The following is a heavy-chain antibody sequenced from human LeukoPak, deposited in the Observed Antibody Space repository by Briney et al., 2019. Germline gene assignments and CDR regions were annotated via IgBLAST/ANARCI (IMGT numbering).Heavy chain of an antibody. Sequence: SETLSLTCTVSGGYLGSHYWTWIRQPPGKGLEWIGYIYYSGSTNYNPSLKSRVTISVDTSKNQFSLKLSSVTAADTAVYYCARTSDYCSSTSCYYWFDPWGQGTLVTVSP. V-gene: IGHV4-59*11. CDR2: IYYSGST. D-gene: IGHD2-2*01. J-gene: IGHJ5*02. CDR3: ARTSDYCSSTSCYYWFDP. CDR1: GGYLGSHY.